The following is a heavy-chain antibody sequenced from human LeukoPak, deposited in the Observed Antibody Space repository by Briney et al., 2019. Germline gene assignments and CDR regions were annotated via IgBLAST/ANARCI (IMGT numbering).Heavy chain of an antibody. Sequence: ETSETLSLTCTVSGGSISSYYWSWIRQPPGKGLEWIGYIYYSGSTNYNPSLKSRVTISVDTSKNQFPLKLSSVTAADTAVYYCASVLVAEDAFDIWGQGTMVTVSS. D-gene: IGHD2-2*01. CDR2: IYYSGST. V-gene: IGHV4-59*01. J-gene: IGHJ3*02. CDR1: GGSISSYY. CDR3: ASVLVAEDAFDI.